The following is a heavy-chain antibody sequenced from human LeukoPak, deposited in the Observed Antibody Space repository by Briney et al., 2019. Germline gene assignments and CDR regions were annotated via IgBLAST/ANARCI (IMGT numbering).Heavy chain of an antibody. CDR3: ARGGYCSSTSCYGVIDY. V-gene: IGHV3-48*03. CDR2: ISSSGSTI. Sequence: GGSLRLSCAASGFTFSSYEMNWVRQAPGKGLEWVSYISSSGSTIYYADSVKGRFTISRDNAKNSLYLQMNSLRAEDTAVYYCARGGYCSSTSCYGVIDYWGQGTLVTVSS. D-gene: IGHD2-2*01. J-gene: IGHJ4*02. CDR1: GFTFSSYE.